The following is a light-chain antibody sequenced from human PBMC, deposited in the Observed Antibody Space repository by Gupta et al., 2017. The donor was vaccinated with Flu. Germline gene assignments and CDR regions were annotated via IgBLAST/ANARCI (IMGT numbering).Light chain of an antibody. J-gene: IGLJ3*02. V-gene: IGLV2-14*04. CDR2: DVS. CDR1: SSDVGGYNY. CDR3: SSYTSSSTGV. Sequence: SIPISCTGTSSDVGGYNYVSWYQQHPGKAPKLMIYDVSNRPSGVSNRFSGSKSGNTASLTISGLQAEDEADYYCSSYTSSSTGVFGGGTKLTVL.